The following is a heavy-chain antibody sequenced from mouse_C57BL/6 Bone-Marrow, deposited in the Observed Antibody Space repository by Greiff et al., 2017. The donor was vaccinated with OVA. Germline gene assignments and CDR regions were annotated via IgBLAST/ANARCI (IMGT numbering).Heavy chain of an antibody. J-gene: IGHJ2*01. CDR1: GYTFPSYD. CDR3: ARGGYYGGFDY. Sequence: VKLQQSGPELVKPGASVKLSCKASGYTFPSYDINWVKQRPGQGLEWIGWIYPRDGSTKYNEKFKGKATLTVDTSSSTAYMELHSLTSEDSAVYVCARGGYYGGFDYWGQGTTLTVSS. D-gene: IGHD1-2*01. CDR2: IYPRDGST. V-gene: IGHV1-85*01.